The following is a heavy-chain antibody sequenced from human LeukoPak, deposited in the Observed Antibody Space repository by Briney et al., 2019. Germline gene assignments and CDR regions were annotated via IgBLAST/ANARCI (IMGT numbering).Heavy chain of an antibody. Sequence: PGGSLRLSCAASGFTFDDYAMHWVRQAPGKGLEWVSGISWNSGTIGYADSVKGRFTISRDNAKNSLYLQMNSLRAEDTALYYCAKDIWQQLALFDYWGQGTLVTVSS. CDR1: GFTFDDYA. J-gene: IGHJ4*02. D-gene: IGHD6-13*01. CDR3: AKDIWQQLALFDY. V-gene: IGHV3-9*01. CDR2: ISWNSGTI.